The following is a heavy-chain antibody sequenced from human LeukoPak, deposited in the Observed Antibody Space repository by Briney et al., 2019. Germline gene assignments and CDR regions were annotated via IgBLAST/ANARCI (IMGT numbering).Heavy chain of an antibody. D-gene: IGHD2-8*02. CDR1: GFTFDDYA. CDR3: AKDEFVASDFTGAFDI. CDR2: ISWNSVTI. J-gene: IGHJ3*02. Sequence: GRSLRLSCAASGFTFDDYAMHWVRHAPEKGLEWVSGISWNSVTIVYADSVKGRFTISRDNAKNSLYLQMNSLRAEDMALYYCAKDEFVASDFTGAFDIWGQGTMVTVSS. V-gene: IGHV3-9*03.